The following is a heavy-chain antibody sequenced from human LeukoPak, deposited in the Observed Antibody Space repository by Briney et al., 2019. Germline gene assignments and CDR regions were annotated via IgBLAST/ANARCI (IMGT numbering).Heavy chain of an antibody. CDR3: AKDVPGYSYGTFDY. CDR1: GFTFSSYE. D-gene: IGHD5-18*01. Sequence: QPGGSLRLSCAASGFTFSSYEMNWVRQAPGKGLEWVSYISSSGSTIYYADSVKGRFTISRDNSKNTLYLQMNSLRAEDTAVYYCAKDVPGYSYGTFDYWGQGTLVTVSS. CDR2: ISSSGSTI. J-gene: IGHJ4*02. V-gene: IGHV3-48*03.